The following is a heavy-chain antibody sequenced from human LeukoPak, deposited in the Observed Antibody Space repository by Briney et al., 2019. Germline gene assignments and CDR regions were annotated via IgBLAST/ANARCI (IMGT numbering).Heavy chain of an antibody. CDR2: IRYDGSNK. CDR1: GFTFSSYG. V-gene: IGHV3-30*02. J-gene: IGHJ4*02. Sequence: GGSLRLSCAESGFTFSSYGMHRVRQAPGKGLEWVTFIRYDGSNKYYADSVKGRFTISRDNSKNTLYLQMNSLRAEDTAVYYCAKGSIYDFWSGYYYSYFDYWGQGTLVTVSS. D-gene: IGHD3-3*01. CDR3: AKGSIYDFWSGYYYSYFDY.